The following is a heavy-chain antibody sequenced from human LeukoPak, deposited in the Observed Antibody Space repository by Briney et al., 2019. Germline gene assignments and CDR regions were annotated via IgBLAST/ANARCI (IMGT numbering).Heavy chain of an antibody. D-gene: IGHD3-10*01. CDR2: SYYNGSS. CDR1: GVSISSNY. V-gene: IGHV4-59*01. Sequence: KPSETLSLTCTVSGVSISSNYWSWIRQPPGKGLECIGYSYYNGSSNYNPSLKSRVTISVDTSKNQFSLRLSSVTAEDTAVYYCAKGRGGGSGSYYNEEFTLDYWGQGTLVTVSS. J-gene: IGHJ4*02. CDR3: AKGRGGGSGSYYNEEFTLDY.